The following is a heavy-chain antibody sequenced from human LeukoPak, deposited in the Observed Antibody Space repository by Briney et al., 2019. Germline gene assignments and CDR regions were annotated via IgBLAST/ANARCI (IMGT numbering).Heavy chain of an antibody. Sequence: GRSLRLSCAASGFTFSSYAMHWVRQAPGKGLEWVAVISYDGSNKYYADSVKGRFTISRDNSKSTLYLQMNSLRAEDTAVYYCARVTSPYYFDYWGQGTLVTVSS. CDR1: GFTFSSYA. CDR2: ISYDGSNK. D-gene: IGHD6-6*01. J-gene: IGHJ4*02. CDR3: ARVTSPYYFDY. V-gene: IGHV3-30*04.